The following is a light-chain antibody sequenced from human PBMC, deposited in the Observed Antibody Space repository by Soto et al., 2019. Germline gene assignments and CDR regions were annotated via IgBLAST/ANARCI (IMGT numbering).Light chain of an antibody. Sequence: IVMTQSPATLSVSPGERATLSGRASQSVSSNFAWYQQKPGQAPRLLLYGASTRATGIPARFSGSGSGTEFTLTISSLQPDDFATYYCQQYNSYSPWTFGQGTKVDI. CDR2: GAS. V-gene: IGKV3-15*01. CDR1: QSVSSN. CDR3: QQYNSYSPWT. J-gene: IGKJ1*01.